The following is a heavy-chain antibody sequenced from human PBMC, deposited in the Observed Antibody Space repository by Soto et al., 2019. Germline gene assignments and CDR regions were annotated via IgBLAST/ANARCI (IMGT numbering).Heavy chain of an antibody. CDR2: IIPALGTA. CDR1: GGTFSSHT. CDR3: ARPDFGDYWYFDL. V-gene: IGHV1-69*08. Sequence: QDQLVQSGAEVKKPGSSVKVSCKASGGTFSSHTFSWVRQAPGQGLEWMGRIIPALGTATYAQKFQGRVTITSDESATTVYMELNSLRSEDTAVYYCARPDFGDYWYFDLGGRGTLFTVSS. J-gene: IGHJ2*01. D-gene: IGHD4-17*01.